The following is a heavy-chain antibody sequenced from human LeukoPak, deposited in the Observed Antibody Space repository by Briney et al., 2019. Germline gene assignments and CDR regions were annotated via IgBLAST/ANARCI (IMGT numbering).Heavy chain of an antibody. CDR2: LNPKTGDT. CDR3: AREGLYSSSSDFDY. J-gene: IGHJ4*02. V-gene: IGHV1-2*02. D-gene: IGHD6-13*01. CDR1: GYTFTGYY. Sequence: GASVKVSCRSSGYTFTGYYVHWVRQAPGQGLQWMGYLNPKTGDTKYAQHLQGRVTMTRDTSISTAYMELSGLRSDDTAVYYCAREGLYSSSSDFDYWGQGTLVTVSS.